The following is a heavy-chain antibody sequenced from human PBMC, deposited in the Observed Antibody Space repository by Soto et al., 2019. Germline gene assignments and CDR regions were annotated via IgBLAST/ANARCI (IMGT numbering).Heavy chain of an antibody. CDR2: IIPVFGTS. V-gene: IGHV1-69*13. Sequence: GASVKVSCKVSGGTLSSYPFNWVRQAPGQGLEWMGGIIPVFGTSNSAQKFQGRVTITADESTSATYMELSSLRYEDTAVYYCAISFPANSGYHLCPSWGQGTLVTVSS. CDR3: AISFPANSGYHLCPS. CDR1: GGTLSSYP. D-gene: IGHD5-12*01. J-gene: IGHJ5*02.